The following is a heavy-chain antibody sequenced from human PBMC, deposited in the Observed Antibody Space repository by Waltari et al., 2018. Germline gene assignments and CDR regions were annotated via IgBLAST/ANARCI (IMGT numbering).Heavy chain of an antibody. CDR2: INPNRGGT. D-gene: IGHD7-27*01. CDR1: GYTFTGYY. J-gene: IGHJ4*02. V-gene: IGHV1-2*02. Sequence: QVQLVQSGAEVKKPGASVKVSCKASGYTFTGYYMHWVRQATGKGLEWMGWINPNRGGTNYAQKFQGRVTMTRDTSISTAYMELSRLRSDDTAVYYCAGPFQLGGFDYWGQGTLVTVSS. CDR3: AGPFQLGGFDY.